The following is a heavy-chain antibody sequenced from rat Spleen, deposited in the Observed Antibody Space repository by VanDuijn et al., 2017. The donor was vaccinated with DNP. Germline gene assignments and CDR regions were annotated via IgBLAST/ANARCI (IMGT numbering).Heavy chain of an antibody. CDR2: ISTSGGST. Sequence: EVQLVESGGGLVQPGRSLKLSCAASGFTFSNYDMAWVRQAPTKGLEWVASISTSGGSTYYRDSVKGRFTVSRDNAKSTLYLQMDSLRSEDTATYYCARPYHYGGYYYAMDAWGQGTSVTVSS. CDR3: ARPYHYGGYYYAMDA. D-gene: IGHD1-11*01. V-gene: IGHV5-25*01. J-gene: IGHJ4*01. CDR1: GFTFSNYD.